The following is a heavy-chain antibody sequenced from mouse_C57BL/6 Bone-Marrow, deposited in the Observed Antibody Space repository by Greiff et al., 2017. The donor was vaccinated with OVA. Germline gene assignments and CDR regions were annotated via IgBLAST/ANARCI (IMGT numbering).Heavy chain of an antibody. CDR1: GYSITSAY. CDR2: ISYSGST. D-gene: IGHD3-3*01. J-gene: IGHJ4*01. V-gene: IGHV3-8*01. CDR3: ARLREGLYAMDY. Sequence: EVMLVESGPGLAKPSQTLSLTCSVTGYSITSAYWNWIRTFPGNKLEYMGYISYSGSTYYNPSLKSRISITRDTSKNQYYLQLNSVTTEDTATYYCARLREGLYAMDYWGQGTSVTVSS.